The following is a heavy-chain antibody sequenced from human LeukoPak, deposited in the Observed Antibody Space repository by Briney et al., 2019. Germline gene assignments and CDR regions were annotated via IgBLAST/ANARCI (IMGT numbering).Heavy chain of an antibody. CDR1: GFIVSSKY. Sequence: PGGSLRLSCAASGFIVSSKYMSWVRQAPGKGLEWVSIIYADGRTYYADSVKGRFTISRDNSKNTLSLQMNSLRAEDTAVYYCARDPSYSGSYDYMDVWGKGTTVTVSS. D-gene: IGHD1-26*01. V-gene: IGHV3-53*01. CDR2: IYADGRT. CDR3: ARDPSYSGSYDYMDV. J-gene: IGHJ6*03.